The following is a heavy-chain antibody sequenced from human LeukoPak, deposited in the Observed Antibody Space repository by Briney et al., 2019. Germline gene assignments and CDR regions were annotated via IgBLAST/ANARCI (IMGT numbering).Heavy chain of an antibody. CDR2: IYYSGST. CDR3: ARGPIVGATQGWFDP. CDR1: GGSISSGDYY. Sequence: SQTLSLTCTFSGGSISSGDYYWSWIRQPPGKGLEWIGYIYYSGSTYYNPSLKSRVTISVDTSKNQFSLKLSSVTAADTAVYYCARGPIVGATQGWFDPWGQGTLVTVSS. D-gene: IGHD1-26*01. J-gene: IGHJ5*02. V-gene: IGHV4-30-4*01.